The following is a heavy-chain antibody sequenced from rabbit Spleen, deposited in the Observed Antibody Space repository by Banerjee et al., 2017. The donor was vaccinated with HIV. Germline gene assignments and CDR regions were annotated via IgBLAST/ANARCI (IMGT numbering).Heavy chain of an antibody. D-gene: IGHD2-1*01. Sequence: QEQLVESGGDLLKPGTSLTLTCTASGFSFSSNYYMLCVREAPGKGLECIACIYAGSSGSTCYANWAKGRFTISKTSSTTVTLQMTSLTVADTAAYFCARGSATMTMVITGYYLNLWGPGTLVTVS. CDR1: GFSFSSNYY. V-gene: IGHV1S45*01. CDR2: IYAGSSGST. CDR3: ARGSATMTMVITGYYLNL. J-gene: IGHJ4*01.